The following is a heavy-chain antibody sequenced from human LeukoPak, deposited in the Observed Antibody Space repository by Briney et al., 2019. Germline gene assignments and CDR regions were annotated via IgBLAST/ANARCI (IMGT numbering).Heavy chain of an antibody. Sequence: AGGSLRLSCAASGFTFSNAYMNWVRQAPGKGLEWVGRIKPKTAGETTEYAAPVKDRFSISRDDSKSMMYLQMNSLKTEDTAVYYCITPLPYSAQGGQGTLVTVSS. D-gene: IGHD2-21*01. J-gene: IGHJ4*02. CDR2: IKPKTAGETT. V-gene: IGHV3-15*07. CDR3: ITPLPYSAQ. CDR1: GFTFSNAY.